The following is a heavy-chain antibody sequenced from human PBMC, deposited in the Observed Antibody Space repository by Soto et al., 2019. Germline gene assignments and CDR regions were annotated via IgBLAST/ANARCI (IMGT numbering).Heavy chain of an antibody. Sequence: GGSLRLSCAASGFTFDSYAMNWVRQAPGKGLEWVSTISGSGDYTYYADSVKGRFTISRDNSKNTLYLQMNGLRAEDTAVYYCAKPSSGWADSFDYWGQGTLVTVSS. CDR2: ISGSGDYT. D-gene: IGHD6-19*01. V-gene: IGHV3-23*01. J-gene: IGHJ4*02. CDR1: GFTFDSYA. CDR3: AKPSSGWADSFDY.